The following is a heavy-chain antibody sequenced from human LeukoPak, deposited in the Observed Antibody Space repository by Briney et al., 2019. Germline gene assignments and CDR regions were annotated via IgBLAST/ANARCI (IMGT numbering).Heavy chain of an antibody. V-gene: IGHV3-33*01. CDR1: GFTFSSYG. Sequence: GGSLRLSCAASGFTFSSYGMHWVRQAPGKGLEWVAVIWYDGSNKYYADSVKGRFTISRDNSKNTLYLQMNSLRSEDTAVYYCARGLSFSYYDFWSGYSPRFDYWGQGTLVTVSS. CDR2: IWYDGSNK. CDR3: ARGLSFSYYDFWSGYSPRFDY. D-gene: IGHD3-3*01. J-gene: IGHJ4*02.